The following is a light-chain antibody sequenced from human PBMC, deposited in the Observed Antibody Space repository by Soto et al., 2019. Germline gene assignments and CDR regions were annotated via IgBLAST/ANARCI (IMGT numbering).Light chain of an antibody. V-gene: IGKV3-15*01. Sequence: EVLMTQSQGTLSVSPGERVTVSCRASQSIGSNLAWYQQKPGRAPRLLIYGASTRVIGVPDRFSGGRSGTEFTLTISSLQSEDIAVYFCQQYNDWPPYTFGQGTKVDIK. J-gene: IGKJ2*01. CDR3: QQYNDWPPYT. CDR1: QSIGSN. CDR2: GAS.